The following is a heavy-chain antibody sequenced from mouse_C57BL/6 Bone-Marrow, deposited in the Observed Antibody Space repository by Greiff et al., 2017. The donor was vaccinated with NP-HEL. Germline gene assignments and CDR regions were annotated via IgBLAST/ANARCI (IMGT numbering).Heavy chain of an antibody. J-gene: IGHJ2*01. CDR1: GYTFTSYW. V-gene: IGHV1-50*01. Sequence: QVQLQQSGAELVKPGASVKLSCKASGYTFTSYWMQWVKQRPGQGLEWIGEIDPSDSYTNYNQKFKGKATLTVDTSSSTAYMQLSSLTSEDSAVYYCARDTTADYWGQGTTLTVSS. D-gene: IGHD1-2*01. CDR3: ARDTTADY. CDR2: IDPSDSYT.